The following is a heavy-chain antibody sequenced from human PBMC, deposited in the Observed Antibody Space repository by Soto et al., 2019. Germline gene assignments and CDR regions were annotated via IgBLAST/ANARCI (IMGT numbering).Heavy chain of an antibody. CDR3: ASRGTTTDCSGGSCYARGFDY. CDR1: DGTISNGDYY. CDR2: IYYSGST. D-gene: IGHD2-15*01. Sequence: SETIPHTNTVSDGTISNGDYYWSRNNQPPGKGLEWIGYIYYSGSTYYNPSLKSRVTISVDTSKNQFSLKLSSVTAADTAVYYCASRGTTTDCSGGSCYARGFDYWGQGTLVTVSS. J-gene: IGHJ4*02. V-gene: IGHV4-30-4*01.